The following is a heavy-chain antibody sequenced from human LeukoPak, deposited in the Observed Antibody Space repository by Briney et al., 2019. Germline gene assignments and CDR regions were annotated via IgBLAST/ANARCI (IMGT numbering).Heavy chain of an antibody. J-gene: IGHJ6*02. Sequence: PGGSLRLSCAASGFTFSTYGMHWVRQAPGKGLEWVAFIYNDGSNKFNADSVKGRFTISRDNSKNTLYLQMNSLRAEDTAVYYCAREKVEWSPYYYYGMDVWGQGTTVTVSS. CDR3: AREKVEWSPYYYYGMDV. V-gene: IGHV3-30*12. D-gene: IGHD3-3*01. CDR1: GFTFSTYG. CDR2: IYNDGSNK.